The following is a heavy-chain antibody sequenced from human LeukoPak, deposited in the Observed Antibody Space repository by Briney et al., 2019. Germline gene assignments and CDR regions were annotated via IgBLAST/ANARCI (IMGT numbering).Heavy chain of an antibody. J-gene: IGHJ4*02. D-gene: IGHD3-22*01. CDR2: LYLGDSAT. V-gene: IGHV5-51*01. Sequence: GASLQISCQGSGSTFTSYWIGWVRQVPGKGLGGMGSLYLGDSATNNSPSFQGQFTISAHKAISTANLEWSSLKASDTAMYYCAALQYYYDSSGYYDDYWGQGTLVTVSS. CDR1: GSTFTSYW. CDR3: AALQYYYDSSGYYDDY.